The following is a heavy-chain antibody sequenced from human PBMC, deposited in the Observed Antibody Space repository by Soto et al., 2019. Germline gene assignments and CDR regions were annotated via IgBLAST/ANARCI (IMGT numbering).Heavy chain of an antibody. Sequence: GESLKISCKGSGYSFTSYWIGWVRQMPGKGLEWMGIIYPGDSDTRYSPSFQGQVTISADKSISTAYLQWSSLKASDTAMYYCARQGGYCSGGSCYSGKYYYYGMDVWGQGTTVTVSS. V-gene: IGHV5-51*01. CDR2: IYPGDSDT. J-gene: IGHJ6*02. D-gene: IGHD2-15*01. CDR3: ARQGGYCSGGSCYSGKYYYYGMDV. CDR1: GYSFTSYW.